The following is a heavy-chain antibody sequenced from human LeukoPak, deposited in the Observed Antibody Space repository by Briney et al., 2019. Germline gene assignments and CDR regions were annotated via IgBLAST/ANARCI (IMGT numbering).Heavy chain of an antibody. D-gene: IGHD2-15*01. CDR3: ARDLSATWYSLVY. CDR1: GLKFGDYG. CDR2: INWDGENT. V-gene: IGHV3-20*04. Sequence: GSLRLSCSGSGLKFGDYGLSWVRQAPGKGLEWVSGINWDGENTAYADSGKGRFTISRDNAENALYLQMDSPRAEDTALYYCARDLSATWYSLVYWGRGTLVTVSS. J-gene: IGHJ4*02.